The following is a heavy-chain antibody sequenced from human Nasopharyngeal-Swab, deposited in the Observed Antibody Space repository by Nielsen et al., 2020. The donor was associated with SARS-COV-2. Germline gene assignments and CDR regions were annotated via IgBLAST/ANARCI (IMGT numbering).Heavy chain of an antibody. CDR3: ARDQGYYDFWSGYPGGMDV. J-gene: IGHJ6*02. Sequence: WIRQPPGKGPEWVSTISGGGVGTYYADSVKGRFTITRDNSRKTLYLQMNSLRVEDTAMYYCARDQGYYDFWSGYPGGMDVWGQGTTVTVSS. D-gene: IGHD3-3*01. V-gene: IGHV3-23*01. CDR2: ISGGGVGT.